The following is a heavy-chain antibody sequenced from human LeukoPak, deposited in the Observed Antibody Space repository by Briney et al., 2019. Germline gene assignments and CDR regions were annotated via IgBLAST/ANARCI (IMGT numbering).Heavy chain of an antibody. CDR3: ARIRKSNSWYDAFDI. V-gene: IGHV1-2*02. Sequence: ASVTVSCKAPGYTFTAYFIHWVRQAPGQGLEWMGWINPNSGATTFAQKFQGRVTMTRDTSISTAYMDLSRLKSDDTAVYYCARIRKSNSWYDAFDIWGQGTMVTVSS. CDR2: INPNSGAT. CDR1: GYTFTAYF. D-gene: IGHD6-13*01. J-gene: IGHJ3*02.